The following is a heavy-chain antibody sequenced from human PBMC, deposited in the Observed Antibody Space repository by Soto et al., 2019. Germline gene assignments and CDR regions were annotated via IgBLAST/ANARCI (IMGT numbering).Heavy chain of an antibody. CDR2: LRSGGSNE. Sequence: PGGSLRVYCAASGFSFSGSYMRWLRQAPGQGLGGVSYLRSGGSNEYHAASVRGRFAISRDDAKNSLYLQLNSLRADDTAVYYCARGPLGALDIWGQGAMVTVSS. CDR1: GFSFSGSY. V-gene: IGHV3-11*01. CDR3: ARGPLGALDI. J-gene: IGHJ3*02.